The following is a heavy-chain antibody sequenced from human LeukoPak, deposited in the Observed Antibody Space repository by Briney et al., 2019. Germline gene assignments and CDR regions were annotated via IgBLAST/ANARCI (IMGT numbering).Heavy chain of an antibody. CDR3: ARDQGAWFEELDFDY. V-gene: IGHV3-21*01. J-gene: IGHJ4*02. Sequence: GGSLRLSCAASGFTFSSNWMHWVRQAPGKGLEWVSSNTDSLKGRFTISRDNANNSLYLQMNSLRAEDTAVYYCARDQGAWFEELDFDYWGQGTLVTVSS. CDR1: GFTFSSNW. D-gene: IGHD3-10*01.